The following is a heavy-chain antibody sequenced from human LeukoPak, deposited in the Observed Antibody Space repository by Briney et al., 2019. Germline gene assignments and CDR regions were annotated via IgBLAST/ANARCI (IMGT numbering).Heavy chain of an antibody. D-gene: IGHD1-7*01. V-gene: IGHV3-23*01. Sequence: PGGSLRLSCAVSGFTFKSYAVIWVRQAPGRGLEGVSAISGSGSITYYAAPVNGWFTISRDNSKNTLYLQMNSLRAEETGVYYFANLAGWNYLFDPWGQGTLVTVSS. J-gene: IGHJ5*02. CDR2: ISGSGSIT. CDR3: ANLAGWNYLFDP. CDR1: GFTFKSYA.